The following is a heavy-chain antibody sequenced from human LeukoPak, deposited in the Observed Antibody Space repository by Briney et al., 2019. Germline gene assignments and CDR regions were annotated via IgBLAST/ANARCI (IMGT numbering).Heavy chain of an antibody. Sequence: ASVKVSCKVSGYTLTELSMHWVRQAPGKGLEWMGGFDPEDGETIYAQKFQGRVTMTEDTSTDTAYMELSSLRSEDTAVYYCATDRSYDFWSGSRGFDYWGQGTLVTVSS. CDR1: GYTLTELS. J-gene: IGHJ4*02. D-gene: IGHD3-3*01. CDR2: FDPEDGET. CDR3: ATDRSYDFWSGSRGFDY. V-gene: IGHV1-24*01.